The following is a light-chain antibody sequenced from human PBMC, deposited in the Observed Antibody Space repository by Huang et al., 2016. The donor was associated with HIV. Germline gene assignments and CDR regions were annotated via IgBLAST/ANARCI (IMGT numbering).Light chain of an antibody. CDR3: QQRGNWPLT. J-gene: IGKJ4*01. CDR2: DAS. V-gene: IGKV3-11*01. CDR1: QSVRGY. Sequence: EIVLTQSPATLSLSPWERATLSCRASQSVRGYLAWYQQKPGQPPRLLIYDASKRATGSPARFTGSGSGTDFTLTINSLEPEDFVVYYCQQRGNWPLTFGGGTKVEIK.